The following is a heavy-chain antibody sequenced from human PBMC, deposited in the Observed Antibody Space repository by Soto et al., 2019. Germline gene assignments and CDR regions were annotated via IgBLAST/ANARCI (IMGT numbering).Heavy chain of an antibody. CDR1: GGSISSHY. V-gene: IGHV4-59*11. Sequence: SETLSLTCTVSGGSISSHYWSWIRQPPGKGLEWIGFMYYSGSIYYNPSLRSRVTISVDTSQNQFSLTLNSVTAADTAAYYCEGYCTSTSCYLGDVGAFDIWGQGAMVTVSS. J-gene: IGHJ3*02. CDR3: EGYCTSTSCYLGDVGAFDI. D-gene: IGHD2-2*01. CDR2: MYYSGSI.